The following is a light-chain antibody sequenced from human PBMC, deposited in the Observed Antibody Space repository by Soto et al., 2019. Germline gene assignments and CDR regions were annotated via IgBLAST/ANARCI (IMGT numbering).Light chain of an antibody. J-gene: IGLJ1*01. CDR1: SSDVGGYNY. CDR2: DVS. CDR3: GSYTTSNTRQIV. Sequence: QSALTQPASVSGSPGQSITISCTGTSSDVGGYNYVSWYQHHPGKAPKLMIYDVSNRPSGVSNRFSGSKTGNTASLTISGLQPEDEADYNCGSYTTSNTRQIVSGTGTKLTVL. V-gene: IGLV2-14*03.